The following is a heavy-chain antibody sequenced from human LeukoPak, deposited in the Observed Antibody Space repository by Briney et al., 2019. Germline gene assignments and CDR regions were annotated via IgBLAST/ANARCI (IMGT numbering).Heavy chain of an antibody. CDR2: ISSSGSTI. CDR3: ARDSSGWYYYYYMDL. D-gene: IGHD6-19*01. Sequence: GGSLRLSCAASGFTFSSYSMNWVRQAPGKGLEWVSSISSSGSTIYYADSVRGRFTISRDNAKNSLYLQMNSLRAEDTAVYYCARDSSGWYYYYYMDLWGTGTTVTISS. CDR1: GFTFSSYS. J-gene: IGHJ6*03. V-gene: IGHV3-48*01.